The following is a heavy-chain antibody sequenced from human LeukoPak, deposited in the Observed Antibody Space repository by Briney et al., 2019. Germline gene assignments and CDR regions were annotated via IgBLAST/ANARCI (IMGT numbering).Heavy chain of an antibody. CDR1: GFTFSSYS. J-gene: IGHJ5*02. CDR2: ISSSSSYI. CDR3: ARRVSSSWYFDNWFDP. Sequence: GGSLRLSCAASGFTFSSYSMNWVRQAPGKGLEWVSAISSSSSYIYYADSVKGRFTISRDNAKNSLYLQMNSLRAEDTAVYYCARRVSSSWYFDNWFDPWGQGTLVTVSS. D-gene: IGHD6-13*01. V-gene: IGHV3-21*01.